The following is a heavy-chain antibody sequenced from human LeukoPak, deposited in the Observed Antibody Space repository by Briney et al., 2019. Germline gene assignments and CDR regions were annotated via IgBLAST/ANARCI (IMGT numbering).Heavy chain of an antibody. J-gene: IGHJ4*02. CDR2: ISWNSGSI. D-gene: IGHD5-18*01. CDR3: AKELFDGYSGPFDY. CDR1: GFTFDDYA. V-gene: IGHV3-9*01. Sequence: GRSLRLSCAASGFTFDDYAMHWVRQAPGKGLEWVSGISWNSGSIGYADSVKGRFTISRDNAKNSLYLQMNSLRAEDTALYYCAKELFDGYSGPFDYWGQGTLVTVSS.